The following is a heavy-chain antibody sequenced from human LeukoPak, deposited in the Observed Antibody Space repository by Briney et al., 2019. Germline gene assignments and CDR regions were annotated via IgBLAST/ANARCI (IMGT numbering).Heavy chain of an antibody. D-gene: IGHD3-9*01. V-gene: IGHV4-39*01. Sequence: SETLSLTCPVSGGSVSSSRYYWGWIRQPPGKGLQWIVIIDYTGSTYYQPSPNSRATITVHASKNQISLKLSAVTAADTAVYFCARHKSFDYLSPIDSWGQGTLVTVSS. CDR2: IDYTGST. J-gene: IGHJ4*02. CDR1: GGSVSSSRYY. CDR3: ARHKSFDYLSPIDS.